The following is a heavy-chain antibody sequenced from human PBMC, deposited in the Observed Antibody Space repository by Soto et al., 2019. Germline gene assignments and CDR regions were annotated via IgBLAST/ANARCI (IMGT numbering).Heavy chain of an antibody. Sequence: EVQLVESGGGLVQPGGSLRLSCAASGFTFSNYSMNWVRQAPGKGLEWVSYISSSTIYYADSVKGRFTISRDNAKNSLYLQMNSLRAEDTAVYYCARAAPWLNWFAPWGQGTLVTVSS. V-gene: IGHV3-48*01. D-gene: IGHD5-12*01. CDR2: ISSSTI. J-gene: IGHJ5*02. CDR3: ARAAPWLNWFAP. CDR1: GFTFSNYS.